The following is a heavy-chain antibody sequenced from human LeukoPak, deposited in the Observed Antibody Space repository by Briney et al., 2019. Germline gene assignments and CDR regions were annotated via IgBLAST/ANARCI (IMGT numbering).Heavy chain of an antibody. CDR2: IYYSGST. CDR1: GGSISSYY. Sequence: PSETLSLTCTVSGGSISSYYWSWIRQPPGKGLEWIGYIYYSGSTNYNPSLKSRVTISVDTSKNQFSLKLSSVTAADTAVYYCAREPLGPVGYYFDYWGQGTLVTVSS. J-gene: IGHJ4*02. V-gene: IGHV4-59*01. D-gene: IGHD6-13*01. CDR3: AREPLGPVGYYFDY.